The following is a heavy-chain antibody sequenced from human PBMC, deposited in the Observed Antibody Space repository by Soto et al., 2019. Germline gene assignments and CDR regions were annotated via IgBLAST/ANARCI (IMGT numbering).Heavy chain of an antibody. CDR3: ARDRPAGYCSGGSCYRYYYGMDV. J-gene: IGHJ6*02. D-gene: IGHD2-15*01. CDR2: ISAYNGNT. Sequence: ASVKVSCKASGYTFTSYGISWVRQAPGQGLEWMGWISAYNGNTNYAQKLQGRVTMTTDTSTSTAYMELRSLRSDDTAVYYCARDRPAGYCSGGSCYRYYYGMDVWGQGTTVTVSS. V-gene: IGHV1-18*04. CDR1: GYTFTSYG.